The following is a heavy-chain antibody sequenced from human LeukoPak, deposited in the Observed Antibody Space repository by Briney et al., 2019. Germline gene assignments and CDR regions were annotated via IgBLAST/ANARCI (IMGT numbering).Heavy chain of an antibody. D-gene: IGHD1-26*01. Sequence: GGSLRLSCAASGFTFDDYAMHWVRQAPGKGLGWVSGISWNSGSIGYADSVKGRFTISRDNAKNSLYLQMNSLRAEDTALYYCAKSVSGSYYYFDYWGQGTLVTVSS. V-gene: IGHV3-9*01. CDR2: ISWNSGSI. CDR3: AKSVSGSYYYFDY. CDR1: GFTFDDYA. J-gene: IGHJ4*02.